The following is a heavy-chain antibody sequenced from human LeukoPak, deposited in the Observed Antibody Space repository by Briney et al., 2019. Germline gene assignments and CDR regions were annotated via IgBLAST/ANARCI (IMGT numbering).Heavy chain of an antibody. V-gene: IGHV3-7*01. CDR1: GFTFSSYW. CDR2: FKQDVSEK. CDR3: ARGGRANGVYDAFDI. Sequence: GGSLRLSCAASGFTFSSYWMSWVRQAPGKGLEWVANFKQDVSEKYYVDSVKGRFTISRDNAKNSLYLQMNTLRAEDTALYYCARGGRANGVYDAFDIWGQGTIVTVSS. J-gene: IGHJ3*02. D-gene: IGHD2-8*01.